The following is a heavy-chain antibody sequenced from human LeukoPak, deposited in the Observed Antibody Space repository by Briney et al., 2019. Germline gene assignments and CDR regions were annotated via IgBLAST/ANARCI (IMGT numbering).Heavy chain of an antibody. Sequence: SETLSLTCAVYGGSFSGYYWSWIRKPPGKGLEWIGSIYYSGNTYYNPSLKSRVTISVDTSKNQFSLKLNSVTATDTAVYYCARHYGPWGQGTLVTVSS. CDR2: IYYSGNT. CDR3: ARHYGP. CDR1: GGSFSGYY. D-gene: IGHD3-16*01. J-gene: IGHJ4*02. V-gene: IGHV4-34*01.